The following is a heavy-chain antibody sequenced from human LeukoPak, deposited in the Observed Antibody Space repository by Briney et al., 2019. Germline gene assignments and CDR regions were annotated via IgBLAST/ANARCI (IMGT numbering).Heavy chain of an antibody. CDR1: GGSISSYY. CDR3: ARGDSNYEGYYFDY. Sequence: SETLSLTCTVSGGSISSYYWSWIRQAPGKGLEWIGYIYYSGSTNYNPSLKSRVTISVDTSKNQFSLKLSSVTAADTAVYYCARGDSNYEGYYFDYWGPGTLVTVSS. J-gene: IGHJ4*02. D-gene: IGHD4-11*01. CDR2: IYYSGST. V-gene: IGHV4-59*01.